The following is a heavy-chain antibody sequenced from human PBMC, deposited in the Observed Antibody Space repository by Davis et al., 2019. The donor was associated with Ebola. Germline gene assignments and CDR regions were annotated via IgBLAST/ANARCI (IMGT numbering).Heavy chain of an antibody. J-gene: IGHJ6*02. CDR2: IYPGDSDT. CDR1: GYSFTSYW. D-gene: IGHD4-11*01. CDR3: ARYDYSNSDYYYGMDV. V-gene: IGHV5-51*01. Sequence: GESLKISCKGSGYSFTSYWIGWVRQMPGKGLEWMGIIYPGDSDTRYSPSFQGQVTISADKSISTAYLQWSSLKASDTAMYYCARYDYSNSDYYYGMDVWGQGTTVTVSS.